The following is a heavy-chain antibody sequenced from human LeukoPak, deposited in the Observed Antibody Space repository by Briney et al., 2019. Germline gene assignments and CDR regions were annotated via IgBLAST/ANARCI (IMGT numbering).Heavy chain of an antibody. CDR3: ARAEYYYDSSGYYYSDY. V-gene: IGHV4-61*02. CDR2: IYTSGST. CDR1: GGSVTSGNYY. J-gene: IGHJ4*02. D-gene: IGHD3-22*01. Sequence: SQTLSLTCTVSGGSVTSGNYYWNWIRQPAGKGLEWIGRIYTSGSTNYNPSLKSRVTISVDTSKNQFSLKLSSVAAADTAVYYCARAEYYYDSSGYYYSDYWGQGTLVTVSS.